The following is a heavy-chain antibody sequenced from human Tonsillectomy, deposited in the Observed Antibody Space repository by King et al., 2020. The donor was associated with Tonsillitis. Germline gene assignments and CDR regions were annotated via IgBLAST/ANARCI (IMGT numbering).Heavy chain of an antibody. D-gene: IGHD5-18*01. CDR3: GKDFGWRGVYSYVYGGMDV. Sequence: VQLVESGGGLVQPGRSLRLSCAASGFSFDDHAMHWVRQAPGKGLEWVSGISWNSVSIDYADSVKGRFTMSRDNAQNSLSLQMNSLRPEDTALYYCGKDFGWRGVYSYVYGGMDVWGQGTTVTVSS. V-gene: IGHV3-9*01. CDR1: GFSFDDHA. CDR2: ISWNSVSI. J-gene: IGHJ6*02.